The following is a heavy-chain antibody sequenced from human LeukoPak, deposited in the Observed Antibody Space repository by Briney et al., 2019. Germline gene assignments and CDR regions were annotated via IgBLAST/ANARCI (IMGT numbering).Heavy chain of an antibody. CDR1: GGSISSGDYY. Sequence: SETLSLTCTVSGGSISSGDYYWSWIRQPPGKGLEWIGYIYYSGSTHYNPSLKSRVTISVDTSKNQFSLKLSSVTAADTAVYYCARDRQALFDYWGQGTLVTVSS. J-gene: IGHJ4*02. V-gene: IGHV4-30-4*08. CDR3: ARDRQALFDY. CDR2: IYYSGST.